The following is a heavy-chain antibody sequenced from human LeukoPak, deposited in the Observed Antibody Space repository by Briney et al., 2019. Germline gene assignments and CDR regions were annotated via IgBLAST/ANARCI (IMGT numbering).Heavy chain of an antibody. J-gene: IGHJ6*03. CDR1: GYSENFYG. Sequence: ASVKVSCKTSGYSENFYGITWVRQVAGQGLEWMGWISAQHGQTEYAPNSQDRVTMTTDTYTNTAYMELRSLRSDDTAVYYCARDPYSGNYGPYYYYYMDVWGKGTTVTISS. D-gene: IGHD1-26*01. V-gene: IGHV1-18*01. CDR3: ARDPYSGNYGPYYYYYMDV. CDR2: ISAQHGQT.